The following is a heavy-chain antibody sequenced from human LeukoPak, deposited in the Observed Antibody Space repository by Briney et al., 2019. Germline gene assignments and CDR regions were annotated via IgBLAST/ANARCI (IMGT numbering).Heavy chain of an antibody. CDR2: TYTSGST. Sequence: PSETLSLTCTVSGGSLSSYYWSWLRQPAGKGLEWIGRTYTSGSTNYNPSLKSRVTMSVDTSKNQFSLKLSSVTAADTAVYYCAREPGIAARRKGFDYWGQGTLVTVSS. CDR3: AREPGIAARRKGFDY. V-gene: IGHV4-4*07. J-gene: IGHJ4*02. D-gene: IGHD6-6*01. CDR1: GGSLSSYY.